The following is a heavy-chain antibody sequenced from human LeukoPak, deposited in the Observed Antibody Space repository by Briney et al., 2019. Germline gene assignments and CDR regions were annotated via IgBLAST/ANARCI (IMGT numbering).Heavy chain of an antibody. CDR2: IYYSGST. D-gene: IGHD3-10*01. CDR3: ARVYSGFDP. V-gene: IGHV4-61*08. CDR1: GGSISSGGYS. Sequence: SETLSLTCAVSGGSISSGGYSWSWIRQPPGKGLEWIGYIYYSGSTNYNPSLKSRVTISVDTSKNQFSLKLSSVTAADTAVYYCARVYSGFDPWGQGTLVTVSS. J-gene: IGHJ5*02.